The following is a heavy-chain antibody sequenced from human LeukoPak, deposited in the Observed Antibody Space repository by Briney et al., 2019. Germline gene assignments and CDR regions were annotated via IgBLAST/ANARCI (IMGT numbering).Heavy chain of an antibody. V-gene: IGHV4-39*01. Sequence: SETLSLTCTVSGGSISSSSYYWGWLRQPPGKGLEWIGSIYYSGSTYYNPSLKSRVTISVDTSKNQFSLKLSSVTAADTAVYYCARQIPRDAFDIWGQGTMVTVSS. D-gene: IGHD2-2*02. CDR2: IYYSGST. CDR3: ARQIPRDAFDI. CDR1: GGSISSSSYY. J-gene: IGHJ3*02.